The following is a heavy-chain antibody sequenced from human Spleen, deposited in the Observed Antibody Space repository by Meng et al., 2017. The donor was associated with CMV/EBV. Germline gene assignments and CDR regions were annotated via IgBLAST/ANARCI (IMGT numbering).Heavy chain of an antibody. J-gene: IGHJ6*02. CDR2: IWYDGTNK. Sequence: GESLKISCAASGFSFSYYGIHWVRQAPGKGLEWVAVIWYDGTNKYYADSVKGRFTISRDNSNNTLYLQMNSLRAEDTAVYYCAKGGVGRLYYGMDVWGQGTPVTVSS. D-gene: IGHD1-26*01. CDR3: AKGGVGRLYYGMDV. CDR1: GFSFSYYG. V-gene: IGHV3-33*03.